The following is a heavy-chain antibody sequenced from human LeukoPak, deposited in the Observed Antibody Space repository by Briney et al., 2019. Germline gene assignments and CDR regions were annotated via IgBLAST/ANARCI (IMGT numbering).Heavy chain of an antibody. CDR1: GGSFSGYY. V-gene: IGHV4-34*01. J-gene: IGHJ5*02. D-gene: IGHD6-19*01. CDR3: ARGAGSSGWFAWFDP. Sequence: PSETLSLTCAVYGGSFSGYYWSWIRQPPGKGLEWIGEINHSGSTNYNPSLKSRVTISVDTSKNQFSLKLSSVTAADTAVYYCARGAGSSGWFAWFDPRGQGTLVTVSS. CDR2: INHSGST.